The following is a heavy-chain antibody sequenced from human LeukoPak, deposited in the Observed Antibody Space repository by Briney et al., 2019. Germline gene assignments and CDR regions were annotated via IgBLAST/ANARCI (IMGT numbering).Heavy chain of an antibody. D-gene: IGHD3-16*01. Sequence: SETLTLTCTVSSGSINSYYWGWVRQPAGRGLEWIGRIYTTGKTDYNPSLKSRLTMSVDTSKRQFSLNLTSVTAADTAIYYCARHGYTASHYFLDYWSQGTLVTVSS. J-gene: IGHJ4*02. V-gene: IGHV4-4*07. CDR3: ARHGYTASHYFLDY. CDR2: IYTTGKT. CDR1: SGSINSYY.